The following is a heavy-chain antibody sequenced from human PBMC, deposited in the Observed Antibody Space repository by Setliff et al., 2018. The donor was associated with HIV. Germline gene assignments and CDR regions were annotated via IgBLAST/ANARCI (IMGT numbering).Heavy chain of an antibody. Sequence: GGSLRLSCAASGFTFSRYTMNWVRQAPGMGLEWVSSISFGGSDTHYTDSVKGRFSISRDNAKNSLYLQMNSLRVEDTAVYYCATSNDWTFEIWGQGTMVTVS. D-gene: IGHD1-1*01. CDR1: GFTFSRYT. CDR2: ISFGGSDT. V-gene: IGHV3-21*01. CDR3: ATSNDWTFEI. J-gene: IGHJ3*02.